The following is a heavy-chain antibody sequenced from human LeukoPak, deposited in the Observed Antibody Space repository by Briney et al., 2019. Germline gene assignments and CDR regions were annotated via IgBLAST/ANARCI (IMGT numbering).Heavy chain of an antibody. CDR2: INPNSGGT. D-gene: IGHD6-6*01. CDR1: GYTFTGYY. V-gene: IGHV1-2*02. Sequence: ASVKVSCKASGYTFTGYYMHWVRQAPGQGLEWMGWINPNSGGTNYAQKFQGRVTMTRDTSISTAYTELSRLRSDDTAVYYCARDGLYSSSTQRWFDPWGQGTLVTVSS. J-gene: IGHJ5*02. CDR3: ARDGLYSSSTQRWFDP.